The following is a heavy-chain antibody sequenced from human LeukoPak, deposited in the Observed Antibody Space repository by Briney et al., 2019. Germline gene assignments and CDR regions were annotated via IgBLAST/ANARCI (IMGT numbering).Heavy chain of an antibody. J-gene: IGHJ5*02. Sequence: SETLSLTCAVYGGSFSGYYWSWIRQPPGKGLEWIGEINHSGSTNYNPSLKSRVTVSVDTSKNQFSLKLSSVTAADTAVYYCARGVRLQRSSYNWFDPWGQGTLVTVSS. CDR3: ARGVRLQRSSYNWFDP. V-gene: IGHV4-34*01. CDR2: INHSGST. D-gene: IGHD6-6*01. CDR1: GGSFSGYY.